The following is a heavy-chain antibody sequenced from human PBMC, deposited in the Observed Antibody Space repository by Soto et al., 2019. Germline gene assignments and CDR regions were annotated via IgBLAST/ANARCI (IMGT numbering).Heavy chain of an antibody. V-gene: IGHV3-74*01. J-gene: IGHJ2*01. CDR2: IISDGSIT. Sequence: EVQLVESGGGLVQPGGSLRLSCAASGFNFSRFWMRWVRQAPGKGLGWVSGIISDGSITNYADSVKGRFTVSRDNAKNTVYLQMNNLRADDTAMYYCTREESAGGRYCDLWGRGTLVTVPS. CDR1: GFNFSRFW. CDR3: TREESAGGRYCDL.